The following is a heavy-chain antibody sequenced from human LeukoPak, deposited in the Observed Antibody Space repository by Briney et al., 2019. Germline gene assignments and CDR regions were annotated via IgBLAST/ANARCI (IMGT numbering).Heavy chain of an antibody. D-gene: IGHD6-19*01. CDR1: GFTFGTYA. CDR3: ARVSGWYWFDN. V-gene: IGHV3-64*02. CDR2: ISSNGRIT. J-gene: IGHJ4*02. Sequence: GGSLRLSCAASGFTFGTYAMHWVRQAPGKRLEYVSAISSNGRITYYADSVKGRFTISRDNSKNILYLQMGSLRTEDTAVYYCARVSGWYWFDNWGQGTLVTVSS.